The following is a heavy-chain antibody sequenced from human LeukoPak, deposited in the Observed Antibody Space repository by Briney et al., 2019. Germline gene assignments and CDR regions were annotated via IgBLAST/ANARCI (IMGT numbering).Heavy chain of an antibody. D-gene: IGHD3-10*01. Sequence: ASVKVSCKASGYTFTSYDINWVRQATGQGLEWMGWMNPNSGDTGYAQTFQGRVTMTRNTSVGTAYMELSSLRSEDTAVYYCARAIRRGELERYWGQGTLVTVSS. CDR1: GYTFTSYD. CDR2: MNPNSGDT. J-gene: IGHJ4*02. V-gene: IGHV1-8*01. CDR3: ARAIRRGELERY.